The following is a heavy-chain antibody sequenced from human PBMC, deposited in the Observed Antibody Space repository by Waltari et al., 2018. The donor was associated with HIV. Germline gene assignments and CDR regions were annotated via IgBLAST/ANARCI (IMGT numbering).Heavy chain of an antibody. CDR2: IKQDGSEK. J-gene: IGHJ4*02. V-gene: IGHV3-7*01. CDR1: GFTLGSYW. CDR3: ARDPLVEHRGILDY. D-gene: IGHD1-1*01. Sequence: EVQLGESGGGLVQPGGSLSPSCSASGFTLGSYWMSWVRQAPGKGLEWVANIKQDGSEKYYVDSVKGRFTISRDNAKNSLYLQMNSLRAEDTAVYYCARDPLVEHRGILDYWGQGTLVTVSS.